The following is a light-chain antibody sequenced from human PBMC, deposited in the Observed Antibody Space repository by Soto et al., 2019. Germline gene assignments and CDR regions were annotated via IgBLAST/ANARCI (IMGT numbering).Light chain of an antibody. V-gene: IGKV1-9*01. CDR2: AAS. CDR1: QGISSY. CDR3: QQLKSYPIT. Sequence: DIQLTQSPSFLSASVGDRVTITCRASQGISSYLAWYQQKPGKAPKLLIYAASTLQGGVPSRFSGSASGTEFTLTISSLQPEDFATYYCQQLKSYPITFGLGTRLE. J-gene: IGKJ5*01.